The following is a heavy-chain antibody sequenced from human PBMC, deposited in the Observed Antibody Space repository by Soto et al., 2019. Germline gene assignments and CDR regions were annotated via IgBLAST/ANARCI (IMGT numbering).Heavy chain of an antibody. V-gene: IGHV1-46*03. Sequence: ASVKVSCKASGYTFTHYDIDWVRQAPGQGLEWMGIINPSGGSTSYAQKFQGRVTMTRDTSTSTVYMELSSLRSEDTAVYYCARGDPWDVVVVAATRGFDYWGQGTLVTVSS. CDR3: ARGDPWDVVVVAATRGFDY. D-gene: IGHD2-15*01. CDR2: INPSGGST. CDR1: GYTFTHYD. J-gene: IGHJ4*02.